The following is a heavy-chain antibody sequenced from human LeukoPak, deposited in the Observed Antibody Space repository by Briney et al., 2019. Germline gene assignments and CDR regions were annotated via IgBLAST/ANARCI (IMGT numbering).Heavy chain of an antibody. CDR3: ARGPYDSSGYYYLGPRWFDP. CDR1: GGSFSGYY. J-gene: IGHJ5*02. CDR2: INHSGST. D-gene: IGHD3-22*01. Sequence: SETLSLTCAVYGGSFSGYYWSWIRQPPGKGLEWIGEINHSGSTNYNPSLKSRVTILVDTSKNQFSLKLSSVTAADTAVYYCARGPYDSSGYYYLGPRWFDPWGQGTLVTVSS. V-gene: IGHV4-34*01.